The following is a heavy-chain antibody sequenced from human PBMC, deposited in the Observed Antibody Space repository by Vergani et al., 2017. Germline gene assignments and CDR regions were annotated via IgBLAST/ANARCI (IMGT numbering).Heavy chain of an antibody. CDR2: IIPIFGTA. D-gene: IGHD3-22*01. J-gene: IGHJ3*02. CDR1: GGTFSSYA. Sequence: QVQLVQSGAEVKKPGSSVKVSCKASGGTFSSYAISWVRQAPGQGLEWMGGIIPIFGTANYAQKFQGRVTITADESTSTAYMGLSSLRSEDTAVYYCARRETSYYYDRSAPLGFAFDIWGQGTMVTVSS. CDR3: ARRETSYYYDRSAPLGFAFDI. V-gene: IGHV1-69*01.